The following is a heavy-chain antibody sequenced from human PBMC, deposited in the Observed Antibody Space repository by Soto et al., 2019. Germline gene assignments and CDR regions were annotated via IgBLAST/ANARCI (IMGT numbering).Heavy chain of an antibody. Sequence: TGGSLRLSCAASGFSFSSYRMNWVRQAPGKGLEWVSYISRSSSTMSYADSVEGRFTISRDNAMNSLYLQMNSLRDEDTAVYYCARVICSSTSCYGGYYGMDVWGQGTTVTVSS. V-gene: IGHV3-48*02. CDR2: ISRSSSTM. D-gene: IGHD2-2*01. CDR3: ARVICSSTSCYGGYYGMDV. CDR1: GFSFSSYR. J-gene: IGHJ6*02.